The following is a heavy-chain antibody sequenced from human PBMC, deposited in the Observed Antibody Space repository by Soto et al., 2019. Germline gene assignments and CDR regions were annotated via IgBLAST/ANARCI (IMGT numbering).Heavy chain of an antibody. CDR2: IIPFFVTA. D-gene: IGHD2-2*01. Sequence: QVQLVQSGAEVKKPGSSVKVSCKASGGTFSNYAITWVRQAPGQGLEWMGGIIPFFVTANYAQKFQGRVTXTXXXSXXAAYMERSSLTSEDTAVYFCARETAGVTAAMRGGYYYGMDVWGQGTTVTVSS. V-gene: IGHV1-69*05. CDR3: ARETAGVTAAMRGGYYYGMDV. CDR1: GGTFSNYA. J-gene: IGHJ6*02.